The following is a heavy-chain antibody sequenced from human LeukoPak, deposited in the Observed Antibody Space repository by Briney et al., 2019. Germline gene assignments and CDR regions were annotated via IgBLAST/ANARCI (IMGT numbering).Heavy chain of an antibody. J-gene: IGHJ4*02. D-gene: IGHD1-26*01. Sequence: GGSLRLSCAASGFTFSSYSMNWVRQAPGKGLEWVSSISSSSSYIYYADSVKGRFTQSRDNSKNTVYLQMNNLRAEDTAVYYCARGGDVVGALFDSWGQGTPVTVSS. V-gene: IGHV3-21*04. CDR3: ARGGDVVGALFDS. CDR1: GFTFSSYS. CDR2: ISSSSSYI.